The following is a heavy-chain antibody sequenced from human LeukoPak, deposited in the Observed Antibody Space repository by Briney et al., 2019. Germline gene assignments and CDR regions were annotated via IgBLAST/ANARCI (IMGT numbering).Heavy chain of an antibody. D-gene: IGHD3-9*01. CDR3: ARETRKEILTGYYNWFDP. J-gene: IGHJ5*02. CDR1: GYTFTSYY. Sequence: PRASVKVSCKASGYTFTSYYMHWVRQAPGQGLEWMGIINPSGGSTSYAQKFQGRVTMTRDMSTSTVYMELSSLRSEDTAVYYCARETRKEILTGYYNWFDPWGQGTLVTVSS. CDR2: INPSGGST. V-gene: IGHV1-46*01.